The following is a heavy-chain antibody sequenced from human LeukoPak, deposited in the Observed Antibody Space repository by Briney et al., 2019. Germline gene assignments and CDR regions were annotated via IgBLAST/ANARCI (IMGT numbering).Heavy chain of an antibody. CDR3: ARDEGAAGTLHGGY. CDR1: GFTFSSYS. CDR2: ISSSSYI. J-gene: IGHJ4*02. D-gene: IGHD6-13*01. V-gene: IGHV3-21*01. Sequence: PAGSLRLSCAASGFTFSSYSMNWVRQATGKGLEWVSSISSSSYIYYADSVKGRFTISRDNAKNSLYLQMNSLRAEDTAVYYCARDEGAAGTLHGGYWGQGTLVTVSS.